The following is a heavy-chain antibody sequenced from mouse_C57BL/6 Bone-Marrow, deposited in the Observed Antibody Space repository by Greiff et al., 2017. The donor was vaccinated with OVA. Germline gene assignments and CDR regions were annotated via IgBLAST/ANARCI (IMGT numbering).Heavy chain of an antibody. CDR2: IFPGDGDT. CDR3: ARGAY. J-gene: IGHJ3*01. CDR1: GYAFSSYW. V-gene: IGHV1-80*01. Sequence: VQRVESGAELVKPGASVKISCKASGYAFSSYWMNWVKQRPGKGLEWIGQIFPGDGDTNYNGKFTGKATLTADRSSSTAYIQLSSLTSEDSAVYFCARGAYWGQGTLVTVSA.